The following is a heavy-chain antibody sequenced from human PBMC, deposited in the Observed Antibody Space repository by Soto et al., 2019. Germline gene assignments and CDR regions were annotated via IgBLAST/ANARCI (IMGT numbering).Heavy chain of an antibody. Sequence: QVQLVQSGAEVKKPGSSVKVSCKASGGTFSSYAISWVRQAPGQGLEWMGGIIPIFGTANYTQKFQGRVTITADESTSTAYMELSSLRSEDTAVYYCGRSWYYYYGMDVWGQGTTVTVSS. CDR1: GGTFSSYA. J-gene: IGHJ6*02. D-gene: IGHD6-13*01. CDR2: IIPIFGTA. CDR3: GRSWYYYYGMDV. V-gene: IGHV1-69*01.